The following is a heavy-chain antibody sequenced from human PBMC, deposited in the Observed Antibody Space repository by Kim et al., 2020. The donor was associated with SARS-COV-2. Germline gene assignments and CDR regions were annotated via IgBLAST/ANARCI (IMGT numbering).Heavy chain of an antibody. J-gene: IGHJ4*02. V-gene: IGHV1-18*01. CDR2: ISTFNDDT. CDR1: GYNFTTFG. CDR3: ARDFISGPAILDY. Sequence: ASVKVSCKASGYNFTTFGISWVRQAPGQGPEWMGWISTFNDDTKFLQKFQGRVTMTTDTSTNTAYMELRSLRSDDTAIYYCARDFISGPAILDYWGQGTLVTVSS. D-gene: IGHD3-10*01.